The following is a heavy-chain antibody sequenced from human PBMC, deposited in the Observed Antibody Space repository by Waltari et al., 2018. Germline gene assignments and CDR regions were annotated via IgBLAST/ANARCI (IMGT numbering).Heavy chain of an antibody. V-gene: IGHV3-74*01. J-gene: IGHJ4*02. CDR2: INEDGSRI. D-gene: IGHD3-10*02. Sequence: EVQLVQSGGDLVQPGGSLRLSCAASGFTLSDFWRHWVRQAPGTGLVWVARINEDGSRIDYAESVKGRFTIARDYAQNTMYLQMNSLRAEDTADYYCVRDMFGPLDYWGQGTLVTVSS. CDR1: GFTLSDFW. CDR3: VRDMFGPLDY.